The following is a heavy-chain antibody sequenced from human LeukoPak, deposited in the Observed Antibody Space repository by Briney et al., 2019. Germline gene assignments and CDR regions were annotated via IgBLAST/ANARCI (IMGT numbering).Heavy chain of an antibody. CDR2: IRFDGSNK. CDR1: GFTFSSYG. J-gene: IGHJ4*02. D-gene: IGHD6-19*01. CDR3: ARAESRRPSSGWSWYDY. V-gene: IGHV3-30*02. Sequence: GGALRLSCASSGFTFSSYGMHWVRQAPGKGLEWVAFIRFDGSNKYYADSVKGRFTISRDNSKNTVYLQMNSLRAEDTAVYYCARAESRRPSSGWSWYDYWGQGTLVTVPS.